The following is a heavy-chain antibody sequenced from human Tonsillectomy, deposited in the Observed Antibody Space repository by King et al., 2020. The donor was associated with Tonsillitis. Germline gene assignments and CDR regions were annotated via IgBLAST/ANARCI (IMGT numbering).Heavy chain of an antibody. Sequence: VQLVESGAEVKKAGESLKISCKGSAYNFTNHWIGWVRQMPGKGLEWMGMIYPGDSDTIYNPSVQGQVTISADKSISTAYLHWSSLKASDTAMYYCAKKGVTSPYFDSWGQGTLVTVSS. CDR3: AKKGVTSPYFDS. CDR1: AYNFTNHW. CDR2: IYPGDSDT. J-gene: IGHJ4*02. D-gene: IGHD3-10*01. V-gene: IGHV5-51*03.